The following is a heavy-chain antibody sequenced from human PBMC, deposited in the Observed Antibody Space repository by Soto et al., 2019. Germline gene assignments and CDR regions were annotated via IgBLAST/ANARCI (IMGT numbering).Heavy chain of an antibody. CDR1: GGSISSSSYY. Sequence: PSETLSLTCTVSGGSISSSSYYWGCIRQPPGKGLEWIGSIYYSGSTYYNPSLKSPVTISVNTSKNQFSLKLSSVTAADTAVYYCGRVVGGQGMDVWGQGTTVTVSS. J-gene: IGHJ6*02. D-gene: IGHD3-10*01. CDR3: GRVVGGQGMDV. CDR2: IYYSGST. V-gene: IGHV4-39*01.